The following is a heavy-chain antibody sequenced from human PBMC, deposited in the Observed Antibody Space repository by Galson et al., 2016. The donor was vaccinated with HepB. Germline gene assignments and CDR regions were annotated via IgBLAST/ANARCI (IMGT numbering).Heavy chain of an antibody. J-gene: IGHJ5*02. CDR3: ARGADSGYDLGDA. CDR1: GGSISSGGYY. V-gene: IGHV4-31*03. CDR2: IHYSGST. D-gene: IGHD5-12*01. Sequence: TLSLTCTDSGGSISSGGYYWSWIRQHPGKGLEWIGYIHYSGSTYYNPSLESRVSISVDTSKNQFSLKLSSVTAADTAVYYCARGADSGYDLGDAWGQGTLVTVSS.